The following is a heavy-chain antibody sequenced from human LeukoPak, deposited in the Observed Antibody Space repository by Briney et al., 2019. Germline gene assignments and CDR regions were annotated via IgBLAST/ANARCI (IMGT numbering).Heavy chain of an antibody. V-gene: IGHV3-9*01. CDR1: GFTFDDYA. J-gene: IGHJ4*02. Sequence: AGGSLRLSCAASGFTFDDYAMHWVRQAPGKGLEWVSGISWNSGSIGYADSVKGRFTISRDSATKSVYLQMNSLTTEDTALYYCAKGLSYQLLYGIDYWGQGTLVTVSS. CDR3: AKGLSYQLLYGIDY. CDR2: ISWNSGSI. D-gene: IGHD2-2*02.